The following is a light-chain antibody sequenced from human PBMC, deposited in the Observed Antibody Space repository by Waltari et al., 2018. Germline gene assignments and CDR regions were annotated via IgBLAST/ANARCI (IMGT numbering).Light chain of an antibody. J-gene: IGKJ1*01. CDR2: GAS. CDR3: QHYVSLPAT. Sequence: EIVLTQSPGTLSLSPGERATLSCRASQSVSRSLAWYQQKPGQAPRLLIYGASNRATGIPDRLSGSGSGTDFSLIISRLEPEDFAVYYCQHYVSLPATFGQGTKVEIK. V-gene: IGKV3-20*01. CDR1: QSVSRS.